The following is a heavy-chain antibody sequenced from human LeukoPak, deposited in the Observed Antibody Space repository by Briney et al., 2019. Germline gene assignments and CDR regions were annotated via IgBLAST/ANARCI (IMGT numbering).Heavy chain of an antibody. J-gene: IGHJ4*02. CDR2: INHDGSST. Sequence: GGSLRLSCATSGFTFSTFWMHWVRQAPGKGLVWVSRINHDGSSTNYADSVKGRFTISRDNAQNTLYLQLNSLRAEETAVYYCVRDWGYDSSGYRQKYFDTWGQGTLVTVSS. D-gene: IGHD3-22*01. CDR1: GFTFSTFW. CDR3: VRDWGYDSSGYRQKYFDT. V-gene: IGHV3-74*01.